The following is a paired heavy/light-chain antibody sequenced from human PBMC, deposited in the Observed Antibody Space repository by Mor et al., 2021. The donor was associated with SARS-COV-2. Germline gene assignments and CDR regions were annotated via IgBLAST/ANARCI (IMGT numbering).Heavy chain of an antibody. CDR2: TSPSVGNT. CDR1: GYPFRYYF. Sequence: QVQLVQSGAEVKKPGASVKLSCRASGYPFRYYFLHWVRQAPGQGLEWMGMTSPSVGNTNYAQRFKGRVTMTRDTSTSTVYMELRSLKSEDTAIYYCASLRLSAGDYTMDVWGQGTTVTVSS. J-gene: IGHJ6*02. CDR3: ASLRLSAGDYTMDV. D-gene: IGHD7-27*01. V-gene: IGHV1-46*01.
Light chain of an antibody. CDR2: SNN. Sequence: QSVLTQPPSASGTPGQRVLISCSGSRSSIGSNAVNWYRHFPGTAPTLLIYSNNQRPSGVPDRFSGSKSGTSASLAISGLQSEDEAAYYCAAWDDGLGGPVFGGGTKLTVL. CDR1: RSSIGSNA. V-gene: IGLV1-44*01. J-gene: IGLJ2*01. CDR3: AAWDDGLGGPV.